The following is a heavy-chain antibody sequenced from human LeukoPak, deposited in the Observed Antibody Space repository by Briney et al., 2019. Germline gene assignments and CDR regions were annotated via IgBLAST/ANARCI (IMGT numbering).Heavy chain of an antibody. CDR2: IYYSGST. J-gene: IGHJ5*02. D-gene: IGHD6-19*01. CDR3: ARDSETVTSTSSWFDP. CDR1: GGSISSSSYY. V-gene: IGHV4-39*07. Sequence: SETLSLTCSVSGGSISSSSYYWGWVRQPPGKGLEWIGSIYYSGSTYYNPSLKSRVTISADTSKNQFSLKLNSVTAADTAVYYCARDSETVTSTSSWFDPWGQGTLVTVSS.